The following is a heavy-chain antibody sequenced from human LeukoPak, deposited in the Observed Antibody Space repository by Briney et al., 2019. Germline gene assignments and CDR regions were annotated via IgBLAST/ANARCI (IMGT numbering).Heavy chain of an antibody. J-gene: IGHJ4*02. CDR1: GGSISSYY. Sequence: SETLSLTCTVSGGSISSYYWSWIRQPAGKGLEWIGRIYTSGSTNYNPSLKSRVTISVDTSKNQFSLKLSSVTAADTAVYYCARRVISSRYSHFDYWGQGTLVTVSS. V-gene: IGHV4-4*07. CDR3: ARRVISSRYSHFDY. CDR2: IYTSGST. D-gene: IGHD6-13*01.